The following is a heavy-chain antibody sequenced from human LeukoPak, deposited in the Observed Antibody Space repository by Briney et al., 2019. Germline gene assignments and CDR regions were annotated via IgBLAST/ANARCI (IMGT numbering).Heavy chain of an antibody. CDR2: IWYDGSNK. V-gene: IGHV3-33*06. CDR1: GFTFSSYG. D-gene: IGHD3-3*01. Sequence: GGSLRLSCAASGFTFSSYGMHWVRQAPGKGLEWVAVIWYDGSNKYYADSVKGRFTISRDNSKSTLYLQMNSLRAEDTAVYYCAKDHDFWSGAAPLDYWGQGTLVTVSS. CDR3: AKDHDFWSGAAPLDY. J-gene: IGHJ4*02.